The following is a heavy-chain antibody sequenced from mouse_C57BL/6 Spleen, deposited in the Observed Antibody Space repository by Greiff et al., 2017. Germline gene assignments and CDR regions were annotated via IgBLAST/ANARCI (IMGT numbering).Heavy chain of an antibody. CDR1: GFTFSDYG. V-gene: IGHV5-17*01. J-gene: IGHJ3*01. D-gene: IGHD2-4*01. CDR3: ARPFYYDPSWFAY. CDR2: ISSGSSTI. Sequence: EVMLVESGGGLVKPGGSLKLSCAASGFTFSDYGMHWVRQAPEKGLEWVAYISSGSSTIYYADTVKGRFTISRDNAKNTLFLQMTSLRSEDTAMYYCARPFYYDPSWFAYWGQGTLVTVSA.